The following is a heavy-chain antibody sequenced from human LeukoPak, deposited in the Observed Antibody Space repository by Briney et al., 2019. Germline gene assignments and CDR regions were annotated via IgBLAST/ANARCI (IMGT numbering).Heavy chain of an antibody. V-gene: IGHV3-21*01. Sequence: GGSLRLSCAASGFTFSRYSMNWVRQAPGKGLEWVSSISISSNYIYYADSVKGRFTISRDNAKNSLYLQVNSLRAEDTAVYYCARGSRFGVVGRDAFDIWGQGTVVTVSS. CDR3: ARGSRFGVVGRDAFDI. J-gene: IGHJ3*02. D-gene: IGHD3-3*01. CDR2: ISISSNYI. CDR1: GFTFSRYS.